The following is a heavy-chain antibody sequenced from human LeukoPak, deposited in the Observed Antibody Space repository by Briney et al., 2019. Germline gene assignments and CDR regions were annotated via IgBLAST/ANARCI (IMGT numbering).Heavy chain of an antibody. Sequence: SETLSLTCGVYGGSFFGYYWTWIRQPPGKGLEWIGEINHSESTRYNPSLKSRVTISLDTSKSQFSLKLTSVTAADTAVYFCARVPSRGSPFFDFWGQGTLVTVSS. CDR2: INHSEST. V-gene: IGHV4-34*01. D-gene: IGHD5-12*01. J-gene: IGHJ4*02. CDR3: ARVPSRGSPFFDF. CDR1: GGSFFGYY.